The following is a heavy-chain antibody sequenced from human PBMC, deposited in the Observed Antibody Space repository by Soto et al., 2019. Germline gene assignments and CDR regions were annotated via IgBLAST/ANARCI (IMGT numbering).Heavy chain of an antibody. J-gene: IGHJ5*02. CDR1: GFSFSSYG. D-gene: IGHD1-26*01. CDR3: AKDLFSGGSYPNWFDP. V-gene: IGHV3-30*18. Sequence: QVQLVESGGGVVQPGRSLRLSCTASGFSFSSYGMHWVRQAPGKGLEWVALISYDGSNRFYADSVKGRFTISRDNSKNTLYLQMNSLRAEDTAVYYGAKDLFSGGSYPNWFDPWGQGTLVTVSS. CDR2: ISYDGSNR.